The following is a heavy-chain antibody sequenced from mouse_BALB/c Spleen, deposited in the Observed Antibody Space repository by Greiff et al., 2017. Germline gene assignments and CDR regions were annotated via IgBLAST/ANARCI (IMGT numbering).Heavy chain of an antibody. J-gene: IGHJ1*01. Sequence: EVKVEESGGGLVKPGGSLKLSCAASGFTFSSYAMSWVRQTPEKRLEWVASISSGGSTYYPDSVKGRFTISRDNARNILYLQMSSLRSEDTAMYYCASYDYDWYFDVWGAGTTVTVSS. CDR3: ASYDYDWYFDV. CDR1: GFTFSSYA. V-gene: IGHV5-6-5*01. CDR2: ISSGGST. D-gene: IGHD2-4*01.